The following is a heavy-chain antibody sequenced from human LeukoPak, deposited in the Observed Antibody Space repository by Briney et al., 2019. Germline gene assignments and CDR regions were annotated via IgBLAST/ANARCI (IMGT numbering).Heavy chain of an antibody. J-gene: IGHJ4*02. V-gene: IGHV4-30-4*01. CDR1: GGSISSGDYY. Sequence: SETLSLTCTVSGGSISSGDYYWSWIRQPPGKGLEWIGYIYYSGSTYYNPSLKSRVTISVDTSKNQFSLKLSSVTAADTAVYYCARVNYYDSSGYYFDYWGQGTLVTVSS. CDR2: IYYSGST. D-gene: IGHD3-22*01. CDR3: ARVNYYDSSGYYFDY.